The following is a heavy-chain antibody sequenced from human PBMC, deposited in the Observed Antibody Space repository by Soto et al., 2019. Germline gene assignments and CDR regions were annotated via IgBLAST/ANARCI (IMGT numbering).Heavy chain of an antibody. CDR1: GGSINSASYH. D-gene: IGHD4-17*01. CDR3: ARLDYGDSAFDS. V-gene: IGHV4-31*03. Sequence: SETLSLTCIVSGGSINSASYHWSWLRQHPGKGLEFIGYIFYTGSTYYNPSLETRVTISVDTSKNHVSLRLNAVTAADTAVYYCARLDYGDSAFDSWGRGTLVIVSS. CDR2: IFYTGST. J-gene: IGHJ4*02.